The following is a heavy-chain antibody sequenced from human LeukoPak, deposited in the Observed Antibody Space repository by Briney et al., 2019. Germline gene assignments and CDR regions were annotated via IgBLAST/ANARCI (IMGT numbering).Heavy chain of an antibody. D-gene: IGHD1-1*01. Sequence: GGSLRLSCAASGFTFSSYSMNWVRQAPGKGLEWVSSISSSSSYIYYADSVKGRFTISRDNAKNSLYLQMNSLRAEDTAVYYCARELEMDAFDIWGQGTMVTVSS. J-gene: IGHJ3*02. CDR1: GFTFSSYS. V-gene: IGHV3-21*01. CDR3: ARELEMDAFDI. CDR2: ISSSSSYI.